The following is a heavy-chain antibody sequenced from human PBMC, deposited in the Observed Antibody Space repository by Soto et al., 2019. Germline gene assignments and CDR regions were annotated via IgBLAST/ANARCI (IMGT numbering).Heavy chain of an antibody. Sequence: EVQLVPSGAEVKKPGESLKISCKGSGYSFTTYWIAWVRQMPGKGLEWMGIIYPGDSDTRYSPSFQGQVTISADKSISTAYLQWSSLKAADTAMYYCARHGRVGATQSSFDFWGQGTLVTVSS. CDR2: IYPGDSDT. J-gene: IGHJ4*02. CDR3: ARHGRVGATQSSFDF. V-gene: IGHV5-51*01. D-gene: IGHD1-26*01. CDR1: GYSFTTYW.